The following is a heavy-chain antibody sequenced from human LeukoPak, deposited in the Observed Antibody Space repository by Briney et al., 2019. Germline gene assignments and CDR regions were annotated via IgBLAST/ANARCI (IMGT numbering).Heavy chain of an antibody. CDR3: AKDPRTYYYDSSGYWLDY. D-gene: IGHD3-22*01. V-gene: IGHV3-30*02. CDR2: IRYDGSNK. Sequence: GGSLRLSCAASGFTFSSYGMHWVRQAPGKGLEWVAFIRYDGSNKYYADSVKGRFTISRDNSKNTLYLQMNSLRAEDTAVYYCAKDPRTYYYDSSGYWLDYWGQGTLVTVSS. J-gene: IGHJ4*02. CDR1: GFTFSSYG.